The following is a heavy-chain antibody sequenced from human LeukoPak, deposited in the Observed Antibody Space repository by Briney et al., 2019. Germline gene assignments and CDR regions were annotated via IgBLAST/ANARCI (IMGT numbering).Heavy chain of an antibody. CDR3: ARETGTTTFCWFDP. J-gene: IGHJ5*02. Sequence: SETLSLTCTVSGGSISSDYWSWIRQPPGKGLEWIGYIYYSGSTNYNPSLMSRVTISVDTSKNQFSLKLSSVTAADTAVYYCARETGTTTFCWFDPWGQGTLVTVSS. CDR2: IYYSGST. V-gene: IGHV4-59*01. D-gene: IGHD1-1*01. CDR1: GGSISSDY.